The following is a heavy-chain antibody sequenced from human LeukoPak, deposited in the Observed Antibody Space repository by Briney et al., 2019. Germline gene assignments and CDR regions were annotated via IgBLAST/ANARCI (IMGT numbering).Heavy chain of an antibody. CDR3: ARDELRYYDSWSGYYTENGY. V-gene: IGHV1-2*02. CDR1: GYTFTGYY. D-gene: IGHD3-3*01. J-gene: IGHJ4*02. CDR2: INPNSGGT. Sequence: ASVKVSCKASGYTFTGYYMHWVRQAPGQGLEWMGWINPNSGGTNYAQKFQGRVTMTRDTSISTAYMELSRLRSDDTAVYYCARDELRYYDSWSGYYTENGYWGQGTLVTVSS.